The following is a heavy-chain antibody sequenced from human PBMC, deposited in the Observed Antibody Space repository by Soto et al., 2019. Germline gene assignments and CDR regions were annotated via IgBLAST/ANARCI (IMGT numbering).Heavy chain of an antibody. CDR3: ARDPPYSSFLDWFDP. CDR2: ISSSSSTI. J-gene: IGHJ5*02. D-gene: IGHD6-19*01. Sequence: PGGSLRLSCAASGFTFSSYSMNWVRQAPGKGLEWVSYISSSSSTIYYADSVKGRFTISRDNAKNSLYLQMNSLRAEDTAVYYCARDPPYSSFLDWFDPWGQGTLVTVSS. CDR1: GFTFSSYS. V-gene: IGHV3-48*01.